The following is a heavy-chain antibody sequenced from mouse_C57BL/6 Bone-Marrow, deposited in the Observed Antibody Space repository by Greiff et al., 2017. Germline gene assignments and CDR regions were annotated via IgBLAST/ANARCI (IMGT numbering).Heavy chain of an antibody. CDR2: IDPSDSYT. V-gene: IGHV1-50*01. D-gene: IGHD1-2*01. CDR3: AREHSHYFCAY. J-gene: IGHJ3*01. CDR1: GYTFTSYW. Sequence: QVQLKEPGAELVKPGASVKLSCKASGYTFTSYWMQWVKQRPGQGLEWIGEIDPSDSYTNYNQKFKGKATLTVDTSSSTAYMQLSSLTSEDSAVYYCAREHSHYFCAYWGQGTLVTVSA.